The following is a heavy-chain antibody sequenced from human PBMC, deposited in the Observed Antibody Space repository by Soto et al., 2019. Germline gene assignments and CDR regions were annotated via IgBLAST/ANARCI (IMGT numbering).Heavy chain of an antibody. CDR2: ISDSGRST. D-gene: IGHD4-17*01. CDR1: GFTFSSYG. V-gene: IGHV3-23*01. CDR3: DGGYYGGDY. J-gene: IGHJ4*02. Sequence: PGGSLRLSCAASGFTFSSYGMSWVRQAPGKGLEWVSTISDSGRSTYYADSVKGRFTISRDNSKNTLYLQMNSLRAEDTAIYYCDGGYYGGDYWGQGTLVTVSS.